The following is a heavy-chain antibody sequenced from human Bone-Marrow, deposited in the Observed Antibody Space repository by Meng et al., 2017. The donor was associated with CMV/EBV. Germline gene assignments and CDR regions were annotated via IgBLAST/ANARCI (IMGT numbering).Heavy chain of an antibody. D-gene: IGHD5-18*01. CDR2: INPSGGHT. CDR3: ARGAYMYGSPQYFFDF. J-gene: IGHJ4*02. V-gene: IGHV1-46*01. Sequence: QVQLVQSGAEVKKPGASVKVSCKASGYTFTSYGISWVRQAPGQGLEWMGIINPSGGHTRSAQKFQDRVTMTRDTSTSAVYMDVSSLRSEDTAVYYCARGAYMYGSPQYFFDFWGQGTLVTVSS. CDR1: GYTFTSYG.